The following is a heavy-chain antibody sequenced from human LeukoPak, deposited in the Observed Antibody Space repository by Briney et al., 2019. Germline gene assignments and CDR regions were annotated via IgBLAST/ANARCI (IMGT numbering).Heavy chain of an antibody. D-gene: IGHD3-3*01. J-gene: IGHJ4*02. CDR1: GFTFSNFA. Sequence: GGSLRLSCAASGFTFSNFAMSWVRQAPGKGLEWVSAISGSGGSTYYADSVKGRFTISRDNSKNTLYLQMNSLRAEDTAVYYCAKGMVLRFLEWLSPYFDYWGQGTLVTVSS. CDR2: ISGSGGST. CDR3: AKGMVLRFLEWLSPYFDY. V-gene: IGHV3-23*01.